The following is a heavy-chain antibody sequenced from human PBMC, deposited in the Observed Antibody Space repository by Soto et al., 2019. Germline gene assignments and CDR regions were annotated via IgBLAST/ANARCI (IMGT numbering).Heavy chain of an antibody. J-gene: IGHJ2*01. Sequence: QVQLVQSGAEVKKPGSSVKVSCKASGGTFSSYAISWVRQAPGQGLEGMGGIIPIFGTANYAQKFQGRVTITADESTSTAYMELSSLRSEDTAVYYCARVCLADIVLVPAAKDWYFDLWGRGTLVTVSS. CDR2: IIPIFGTA. CDR1: GGTFSSYA. V-gene: IGHV1-69*12. D-gene: IGHD2-2*01. CDR3: ARVCLADIVLVPAAKDWYFDL.